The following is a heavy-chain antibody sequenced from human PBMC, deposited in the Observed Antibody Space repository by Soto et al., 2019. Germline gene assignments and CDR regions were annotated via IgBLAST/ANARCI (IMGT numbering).Heavy chain of an antibody. J-gene: IGHJ3*02. CDR3: ARDLKGTSAFEI. CDR2: IYNSGTA. Sequence: PSETLSLTCTVSGSSMTKHFCMFFRHAPGKRLEWIGYIYNSGTAETADYNPSLNSRVTISLDTSTNQVSLQLSSVTSADTALYYCARDLKGTSAFEIWGQGTMVTVSS. CDR1: GSSMTKHF. V-gene: IGHV4-59*11.